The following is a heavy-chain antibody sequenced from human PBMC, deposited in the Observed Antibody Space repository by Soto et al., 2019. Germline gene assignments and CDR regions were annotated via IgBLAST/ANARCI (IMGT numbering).Heavy chain of an antibody. CDR1: GFSVTNSY. V-gene: IGHV3-53*01. J-gene: IGHJ6*02. D-gene: IGHD5-18*01. CDR3: ARDWSKFSYNYPYYYAMDA. Sequence: GGSLRLSCTVSGFSVTNSYINWVRQAPGKGLEWVSILYSSGTTYYADSVRGRFTVSRDDSKNTLFLHMNSLRADDTAVYYCARDWSKFSYNYPYYYAMDAWGQGTTVTVSS. CDR2: LYSSGTT.